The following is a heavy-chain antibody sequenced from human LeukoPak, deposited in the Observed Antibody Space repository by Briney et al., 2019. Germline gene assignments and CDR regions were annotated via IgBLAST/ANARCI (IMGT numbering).Heavy chain of an antibody. CDR3: ARGLAGAHSGAIYSDL. Sequence: SETLSLTCTVSGASLTYWTWIRQPPGQGLEWIGVIYNHGRTEYNPSLKSRVTISFYTSANEVSLKLRSVTAADTAVYYCARGLAGAHSGAIYSDLWGRGTVVTVSS. CDR1: GASLTY. J-gene: IGHJ2*01. D-gene: IGHD1-26*01. V-gene: IGHV4-59*01. CDR2: IYNHGRT.